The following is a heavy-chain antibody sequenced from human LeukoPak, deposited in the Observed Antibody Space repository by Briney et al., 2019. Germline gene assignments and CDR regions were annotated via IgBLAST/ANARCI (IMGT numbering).Heavy chain of an antibody. Sequence: PSETLSLTCTVSGGSISSSTYSWGWIRQPPGKGLEWMGYIYYTGSTYYNPSLKSRVTITVDTSKNQFSLKMSSVTAADTAVYFCASWSTVTAFDYWGQGTLVTVSS. D-gene: IGHD4-17*01. CDR1: GGSISSSTYS. V-gene: IGHV4-39*01. CDR3: ASWSTVTAFDY. J-gene: IGHJ4*02. CDR2: IYYTGST.